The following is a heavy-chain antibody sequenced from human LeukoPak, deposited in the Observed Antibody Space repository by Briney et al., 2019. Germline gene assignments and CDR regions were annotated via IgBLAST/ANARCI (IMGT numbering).Heavy chain of an antibody. CDR2: IYYSGST. CDR3: ARGDRHYDFWSGYFDY. Sequence: SETLSLTCTVSGGSISTYYWSWIRQPPGKGLEWLGYIYYSGSTNYNPSLKSRVTISVDTSKNQFSLKLSSVTAADTAVYYCARGDRHYDFWSGYFDYWGQGTLVTVPS. D-gene: IGHD3-3*01. J-gene: IGHJ4*02. V-gene: IGHV4-59*01. CDR1: GGSISTYY.